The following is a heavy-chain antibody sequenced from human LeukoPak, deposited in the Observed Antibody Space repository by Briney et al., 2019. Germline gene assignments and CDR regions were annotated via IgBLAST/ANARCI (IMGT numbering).Heavy chain of an antibody. Sequence: GGSLRLSCAASGFTFSSYSMNWVRQAPGKGLEWVSSISSSSSYIYYADSVKGRFTISRDNAKNSLYLQMNSLRAEDTAVYYCARGGWIVVVPAAVDDIDYWGQGTLVTVSS. CDR3: ARGGWIVVVPAAVDDIDY. CDR2: ISSSSSYI. J-gene: IGHJ4*02. CDR1: GFTFSSYS. V-gene: IGHV3-21*01. D-gene: IGHD2-2*01.